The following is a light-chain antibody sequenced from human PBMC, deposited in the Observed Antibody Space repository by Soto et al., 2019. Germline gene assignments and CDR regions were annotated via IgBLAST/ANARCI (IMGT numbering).Light chain of an antibody. CDR1: QNINTW. Sequence: DIQMTQSPSTLSASVGARVTITCRASQNINTWLAWYQQKPGKAPKLLIYKASSLKSGVPSRFSGRGSGTEFTLTINSLQPEDFATYHCQHYNGYPITFGGGTKVEI. CDR3: QHYNGYPIT. V-gene: IGKV1-5*03. J-gene: IGKJ4*01. CDR2: KAS.